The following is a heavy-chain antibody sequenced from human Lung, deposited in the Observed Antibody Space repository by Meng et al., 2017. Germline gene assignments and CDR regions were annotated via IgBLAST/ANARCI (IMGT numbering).Heavy chain of an antibody. J-gene: IGHJ4*02. D-gene: IGHD3-22*01. Sequence: AQLGEFGVGLVEPGGSLQLSCSTFGFTFSNAWMRWVRKTQGKGLEWLGRIKSKTDGETTDYAAPVKGRFSISRDDAKNTLYLQMNSLKTEDTAVYYCQWLSTHPPDCWGQGTLVTVSS. CDR3: QWLSTHPPDC. CDR1: GFTFSNAW. V-gene: IGHV3-15*01. CDR2: IKSKTDGETT.